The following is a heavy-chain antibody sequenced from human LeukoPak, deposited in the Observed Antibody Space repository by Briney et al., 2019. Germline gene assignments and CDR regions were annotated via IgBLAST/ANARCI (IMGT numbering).Heavy chain of an antibody. Sequence: ASVKVSCKASGYAFTSYGISWVRQAPGQGLEWMGWISAYNGNTNYAQKLQGRVAMTTDTSTSTAYMELRSLRSDDTAVYYCARTANWGRPTTFDYWGQGTLVTVSS. CDR3: ARTANWGRPTTFDY. V-gene: IGHV1-18*01. CDR2: ISAYNGNT. D-gene: IGHD7-27*01. J-gene: IGHJ4*02. CDR1: GYAFTSYG.